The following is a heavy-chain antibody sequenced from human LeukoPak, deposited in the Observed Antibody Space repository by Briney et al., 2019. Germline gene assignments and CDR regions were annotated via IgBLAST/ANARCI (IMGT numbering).Heavy chain of an antibody. J-gene: IGHJ4*02. D-gene: IGHD6-19*01. CDR3: ARGGQWSSLSGFDY. CDR1: GGSISSGGYY. CDR2: IYYSGST. Sequence: SETLSLTCTVSGGSISSGGYYWSWIRQHPGKGLEWIGYIYYSGSTYYNPSLKSRVTISVDTSKNQFSLKLSSVTAADTAVYYCARGGQWSSLSGFDYWGQGTLVTVSS. V-gene: IGHV4-31*03.